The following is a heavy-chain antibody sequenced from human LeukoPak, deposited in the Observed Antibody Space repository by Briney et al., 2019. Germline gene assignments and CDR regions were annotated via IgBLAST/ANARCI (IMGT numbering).Heavy chain of an antibody. J-gene: IGHJ4*02. CDR1: GGSISSGGYY. V-gene: IGHV4-31*03. CDR2: IYYSGST. CDR3: ARTVLLWFGVFDY. Sequence: SETLSLTCTVSGGSISSGGYYWSWIRQHPGKGLEWIGYIYYSGSTYYNPSLKSRVTISVDTSKNQFSLKLSSVTAADTTVYYCARTVLLWFGVFDYWGQGTLVTVSS. D-gene: IGHD3-10*01.